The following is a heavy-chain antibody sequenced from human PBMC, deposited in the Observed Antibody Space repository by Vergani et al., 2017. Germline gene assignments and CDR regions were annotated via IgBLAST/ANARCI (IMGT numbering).Heavy chain of an antibody. V-gene: IGHV3-33*01. J-gene: IGHJ6*02. CDR2: IWYDGSNK. CDR1: GFTFSSYG. CDR3: AGARACSSTSCYTRRPIYYYYGMDV. D-gene: IGHD2-2*02. Sequence: QVQLVESGGGVVQPGRSLRLSCAASGFTFSSYGMHWVRQAPGKGLEWVAVIWYDGSNKYYADSVKGRFTISRDNSKNTLYLQMNSLRAEDTAVYYCAGARACSSTSCYTRRPIYYYYGMDVWGQGTTVTVSS.